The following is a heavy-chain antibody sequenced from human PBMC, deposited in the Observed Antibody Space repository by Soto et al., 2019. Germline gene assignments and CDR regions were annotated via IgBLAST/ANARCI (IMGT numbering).Heavy chain of an antibody. D-gene: IGHD2-2*03. V-gene: IGHV4-59*11. Sequence: SETLRLTCHVSGDYSNTHCWSWIRPPPGKGLEWIGYIYYSGSTLYNPSLKRRVTISADTAKNQFSLRLTSLTAADTAVYYCARRWMAAFDNWGQGTLVTVS. J-gene: IGHJ4*02. CDR1: GDYSNTHC. CDR2: IYYSGST. CDR3: ARRWMAAFDN.